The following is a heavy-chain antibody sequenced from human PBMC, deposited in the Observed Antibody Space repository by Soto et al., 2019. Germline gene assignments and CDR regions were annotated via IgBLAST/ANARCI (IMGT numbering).Heavy chain of an antibody. D-gene: IGHD3-22*01. V-gene: IGHV4-30-2*01. CDR2: IYHSGST. J-gene: IGHJ4*02. CDR1: GGSISSGGYS. CDR3: ARAGEYDSSGYFDY. Sequence: PSETLSLTCAVSGGSISSGGYSWSWIRQPPGKGLEWIGYIYHSGSTYYNPSLKSRVTISVDRSKNQFSLKLSSVTAADTAVYYCARAGEYDSSGYFDYWGPGTLVTVSS.